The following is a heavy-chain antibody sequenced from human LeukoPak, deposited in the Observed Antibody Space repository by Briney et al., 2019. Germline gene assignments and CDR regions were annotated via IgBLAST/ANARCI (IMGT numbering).Heavy chain of an antibody. CDR3: ARSAGGSVGYGSGSYYLYFDY. CDR2: INWNGGST. CDR1: GFTFDDYG. Sequence: PGGSLRLSCAASGFTFDDYGMSWVRQVPGKGLEWVSGINWNGGSTGYADSVKGRFTISRDNAKNSLYLQMNSLRAEDTAVYYCARSAGGSVGYGSGSYYLYFDYWGQGTLVTVSS. V-gene: IGHV3-20*04. J-gene: IGHJ4*02. D-gene: IGHD3-10*01.